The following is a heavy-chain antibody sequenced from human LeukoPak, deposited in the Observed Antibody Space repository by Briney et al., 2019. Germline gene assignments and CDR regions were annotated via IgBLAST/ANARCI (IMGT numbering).Heavy chain of an antibody. CDR1: GFTFSSYA. V-gene: IGHV3-23*01. J-gene: IGHJ3*02. CDR2: ISGSGGST. Sequence: GGSLRLSCSASGFTFSSYALSWVRQAPGKGLEWVSVISGSGGSTYYADSVKGRFTISRDNSKNTLYLQMDSLRAGDTAVYYCARGRLRVIDAFDIWGQGTMVTVSP. CDR3: ARGRLRVIDAFDI. D-gene: IGHD2-21*01.